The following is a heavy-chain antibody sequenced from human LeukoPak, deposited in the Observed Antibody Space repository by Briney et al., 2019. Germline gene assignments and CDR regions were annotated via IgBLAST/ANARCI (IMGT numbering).Heavy chain of an antibody. CDR2: IWYDGSNK. CDR3: ARAGLFDY. CDR1: SGAASGFIFSGYA. Sequence: GGSLRLSCAASGAASGFIFSGYAMHWVRQAPGKGLEWVAVIWYDGSNKYYADSVKGRFTISRDNSKNTLYLQMNSLRAEDTAVYYCARAGLFDYWGQGTLVTVSS. D-gene: IGHD6-19*01. V-gene: IGHV3-33*08. J-gene: IGHJ4*02.